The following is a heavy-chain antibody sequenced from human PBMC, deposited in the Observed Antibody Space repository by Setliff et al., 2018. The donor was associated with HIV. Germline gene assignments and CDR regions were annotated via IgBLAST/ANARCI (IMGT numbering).Heavy chain of an antibody. CDR1: GYSISNSYY. CDR3: ARWRYSSGWYAWDYFDY. D-gene: IGHD6-19*01. V-gene: IGHV4-38-2*01. Sequence: SETLSLTCAVSGYSISNSYYWGWIRQPPGKGLEWIGSIYHSGSTYYNPSLKSRVTISVDTSKNQFSLKLSSVTAADTAVYYCARWRYSSGWYAWDYFDYWGQGTLVTVSS. CDR2: IYHSGST. J-gene: IGHJ4*02.